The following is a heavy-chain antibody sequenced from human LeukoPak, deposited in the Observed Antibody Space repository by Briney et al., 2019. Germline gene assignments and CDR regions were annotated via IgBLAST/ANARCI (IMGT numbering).Heavy chain of an antibody. CDR2: INHSGST. CDR1: GGSFSGYY. Sequence: SETLSLTCAVHGGSFSGYYWSWIRQPPGKGLEWIGEINHSGSTNYNPSLKSRVTISVDTSKDQFSLKLSSVTAADTAVYYCARFTREYYDFWSGYWNDYFDYWGQGTLVTVSS. J-gene: IGHJ4*02. V-gene: IGHV4-34*01. D-gene: IGHD3-3*01. CDR3: ARFTREYYDFWSGYWNDYFDY.